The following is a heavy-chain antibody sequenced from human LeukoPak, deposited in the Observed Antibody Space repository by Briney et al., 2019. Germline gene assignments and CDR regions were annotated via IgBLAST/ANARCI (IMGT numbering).Heavy chain of an antibody. CDR2: IYYSRRS. CDR3: ARDSGRDSGSYYIRFDP. J-gene: IGHJ5*02. D-gene: IGHD3-10*01. V-gene: IGHV4-59*01. Sequence: AETLSLTCTVSGASINSDVWSWIRQPPGKGLEWLAYIYYSRRSYYNPSLKSRVTISVATSKNHFSLKLSSVTAADTAVYYCARDSGRDSGSYYIRFDPWGQGTLVTVSS. CDR1: GASINSDV.